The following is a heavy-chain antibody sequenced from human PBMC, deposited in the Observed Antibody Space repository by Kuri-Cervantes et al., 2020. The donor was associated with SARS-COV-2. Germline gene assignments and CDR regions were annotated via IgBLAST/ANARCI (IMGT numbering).Heavy chain of an antibody. CDR2: ISSSSYI. V-gene: IGHV3-69-1*01. Sequence: GGSLRLSCAASGFTFSSYDMNWVRQAPGKGLEWVSSISSSSYIYYADSVKGRFTISRDNAKNSLYLQMNSLRAEDTAVYYCARDRGKIAARIYYYYGMDVWGQGTTVTVSS. J-gene: IGHJ6*02. CDR1: GFTFSSYD. D-gene: IGHD6-6*01. CDR3: ARDRGKIAARIYYYYGMDV.